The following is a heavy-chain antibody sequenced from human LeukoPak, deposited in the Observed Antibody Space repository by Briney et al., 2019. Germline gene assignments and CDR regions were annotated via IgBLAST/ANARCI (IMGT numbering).Heavy chain of an antibody. J-gene: IGHJ4*02. D-gene: IGHD2-15*01. CDR3: ARRRGYCSAGSCFFDY. CDR2: ISYSGTT. CDR1: GDSISSSSYL. V-gene: IGHV4-39*01. Sequence: SETLSLTCTVSGDSISSSSYLWGWIRQPPGEALEWIGSISYSGTTYHNPSLKSRITISVDTSKNQCSLKLNSVTAADTAVYYCARRRGYCSAGSCFFDYWGQGTLVTVSS.